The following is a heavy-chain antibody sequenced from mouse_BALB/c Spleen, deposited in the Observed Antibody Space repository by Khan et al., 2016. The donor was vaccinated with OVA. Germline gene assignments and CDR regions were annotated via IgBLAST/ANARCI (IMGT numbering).Heavy chain of an antibody. Sequence: VQLQESGAELVRPGASVKLSCKPSGYTFTRYWIHWVRQRSGQGLEWIARIYPGTDNSYYNEELKDRATLTADKSSSTAYMQLSSLKSEDSAVYFCAREEALYYFDYWGQGTTLTVSS. CDR1: GYTFTRYW. J-gene: IGHJ2*01. CDR2: IYPGTDNS. V-gene: IGHV1-76*01. CDR3: AREEALYYFDY. D-gene: IGHD1-1*01.